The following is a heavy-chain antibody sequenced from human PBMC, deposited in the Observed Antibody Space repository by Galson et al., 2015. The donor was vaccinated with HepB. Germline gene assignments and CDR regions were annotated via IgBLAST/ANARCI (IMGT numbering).Heavy chain of an antibody. CDR2: IDWNDEK. CDR1: GFSLDTSEMC. J-gene: IGHJ4*02. CDR3: ARIRDYNNIDFDY. D-gene: IGHD4-11*01. V-gene: IGHV2-70*11. Sequence: PALVKPTQTLTLTCTFSGFSLDTSEMCVSWLRQPPGKALEWLARIDWNDEKYYSRSLKPRLTISKDTSKNQVVLTMTNVDPVDTATYYCARIRDYNNIDFDYWGQGILVTVSS.